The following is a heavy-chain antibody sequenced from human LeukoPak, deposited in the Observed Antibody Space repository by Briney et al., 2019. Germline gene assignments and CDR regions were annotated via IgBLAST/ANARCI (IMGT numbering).Heavy chain of an antibody. V-gene: IGHV1-69*05. Sequence: SVKVSCKASGGTFSSYAISWVRQAPGQGLEWTGGIIPIFGTANYAQKFQGRVTITTDESTSTAYMELSSLRSEDTAVYYCARAPSYDFWSGYYWGWFDPWGQGTLVTVSS. J-gene: IGHJ5*02. CDR3: ARAPSYDFWSGYYWGWFDP. CDR2: IIPIFGTA. D-gene: IGHD3-3*01. CDR1: GGTFSSYA.